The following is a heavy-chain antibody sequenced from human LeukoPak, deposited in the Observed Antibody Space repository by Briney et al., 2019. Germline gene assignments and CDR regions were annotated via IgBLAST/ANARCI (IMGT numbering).Heavy chain of an antibody. CDR3: ARGVEIAVAGTGGFFDY. CDR2: ISRGGYTM. J-gene: IGHJ4*01. D-gene: IGHD6-19*01. CDR1: GFSFSYYH. V-gene: IGHV3-11*01. Sequence: GGSLRLSCAASGFSFSYYHMNWIRQAPGKGAEWVAYISRGGYTMPFADSVGGRFTISRDNGKKSMYLKIKSLTAEDKAFYYCARGVEIAVAGTGGFFDY.